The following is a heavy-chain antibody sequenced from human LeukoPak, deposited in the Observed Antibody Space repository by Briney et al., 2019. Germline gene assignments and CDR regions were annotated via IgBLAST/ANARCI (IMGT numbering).Heavy chain of an antibody. J-gene: IGHJ5*02. CDR3: AREAYSSSWLFDP. CDR2: ISGSGGST. D-gene: IGHD6-13*01. V-gene: IGHV3-23*01. CDR1: GFTFSSYG. Sequence: GGSLRLSCAASGFTFSSYGMSWVRQAPGKGLEWVSAISGSGGSTYYADSVKGRFTISRDNSKNTLCLQMNSLRVEDTAVYYCAREAYSSSWLFDPWGQGTLVIVSS.